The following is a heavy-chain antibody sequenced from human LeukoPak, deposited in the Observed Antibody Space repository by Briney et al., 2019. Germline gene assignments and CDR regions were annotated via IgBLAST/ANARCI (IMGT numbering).Heavy chain of an antibody. D-gene: IGHD1-26*01. CDR2: ISWNSGSI. V-gene: IGHV3-9*03. CDR1: GFTFDDYA. CDR3: AKSPEWELRSDWYFDL. Sequence: GGSLRLSCAASGFTFDDYAMHWVRQAPGKGLEWVSGISWNSGSIGYADPVKGRLTISRDNAKNSLYLQMNSLRAGDMALYYCAKSPEWELRSDWYFDLWGRGTLVTVSS. J-gene: IGHJ2*01.